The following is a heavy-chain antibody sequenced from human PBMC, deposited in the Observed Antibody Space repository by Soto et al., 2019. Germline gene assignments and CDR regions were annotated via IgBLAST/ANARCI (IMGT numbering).Heavy chain of an antibody. J-gene: IGHJ4*02. V-gene: IGHV4-59*01. CDR1: GSAISGYY. CDR2: IYYSGST. D-gene: IGHD3-22*01. CDR3: ARGKRDDRRDLPPYYFDY. Sequence: PSETLSHTFTVAGSAISGYYWIWIQQPPGKGLEWIGYIYYSGSTNYNPSPKSRVTISVDTSKNHFSLKLSSVTAADTAVYYCARGKRDDRRDLPPYYFDYWGQGTLVTVSS.